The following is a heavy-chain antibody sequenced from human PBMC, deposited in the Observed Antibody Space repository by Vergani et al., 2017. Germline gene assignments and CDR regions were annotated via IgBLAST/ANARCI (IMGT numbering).Heavy chain of an antibody. D-gene: IGHD2-2*01. CDR2: ISAYNGNT. J-gene: IGHJ4*02. CDR1: GYTFTSYG. Sequence: QVQLVQSGAEVKKPGASVKVSCKASGYTFTSYGISWVRQAPGQGLEWMGWISAYNGNTNYAQKLQGRVTMTTDTSTSTAYMELRSLRSDDTAVYYCARDQGYCSSTICYELPVDYWGQGTLVTVSS. V-gene: IGHV1-18*01. CDR3: ARDQGYCSSTICYELPVDY.